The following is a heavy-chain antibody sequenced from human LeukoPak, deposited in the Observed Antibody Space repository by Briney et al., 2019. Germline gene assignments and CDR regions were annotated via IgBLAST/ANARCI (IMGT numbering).Heavy chain of an antibody. CDR2: ISSSSSYI. V-gene: IGHV3-21*01. CDR1: GFTFSSYS. CDR3: ARDGDWVRYYYGSGSYYPSFDY. J-gene: IGHJ4*02. D-gene: IGHD3-10*01. Sequence: KPGGSLRLSCAASGFTFSSYSMNWVRQAPGKGLEWVSSISSSSSYIYYADSVKGRFTISRDNAKNSLYLQMNSLRAEDTAVYYCARDGDWVRYYYGSGSYYPSFDYWGQGTLVTVSS.